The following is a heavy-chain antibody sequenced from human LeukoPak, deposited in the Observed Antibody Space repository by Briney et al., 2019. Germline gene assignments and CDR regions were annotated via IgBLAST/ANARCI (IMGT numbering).Heavy chain of an antibody. Sequence: PSETLSLTCTVSGGSISSSSYYWGWIRQPPGKGLEWIGSIYYSGSTYYNPSLKSRVTISVDTSKNQFSLKLSSVTAADTAVYYCARVPETGIAAAGTGYYMDVWGKGTTVTISS. CDR3: ARVPETGIAAAGTGYYMDV. V-gene: IGHV4-39*01. J-gene: IGHJ6*03. D-gene: IGHD6-13*01. CDR2: IYYSGST. CDR1: GGSISSSSYY.